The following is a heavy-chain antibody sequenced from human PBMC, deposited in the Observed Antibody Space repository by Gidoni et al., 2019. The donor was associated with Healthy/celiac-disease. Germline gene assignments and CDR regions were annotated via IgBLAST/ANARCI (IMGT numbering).Heavy chain of an antibody. CDR3: TTDFTVVQLGENWFDP. J-gene: IGHJ5*02. V-gene: IGHV3-15*07. CDR1: GFSFSNAC. D-gene: IGHD1-1*01. Sequence: EVQLVESGGGLVKPGGFLRLSCSASGFSFSNACMNWVRQAPGKGMEWVGRNKSKTDGGTTDYAAHVKGRFTISRDDSKNTLYLQMNSLKTEYTAVYYCTTDFTVVQLGENWFDPWGQGTLVTVSS. CDR2: NKSKTDGGTT.